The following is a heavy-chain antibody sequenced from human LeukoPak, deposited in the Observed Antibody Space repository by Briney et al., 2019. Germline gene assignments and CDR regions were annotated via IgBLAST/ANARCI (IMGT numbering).Heavy chain of an antibody. CDR3: ASFIYYYDSSGYHC. Sequence: SETLSLTCTVSGGSISSSSYYWGWIRQPPGKGLEWIGSIYYSGSTYYNPSLKSRVTISVDTSKNQFSLKLSSVTAADTAVYYCASFIYYYDSSGYHCWGQGTLVTVSS. CDR1: GGSISSSSYY. D-gene: IGHD3-22*01. CDR2: IYYSGST. J-gene: IGHJ4*02. V-gene: IGHV4-39*01.